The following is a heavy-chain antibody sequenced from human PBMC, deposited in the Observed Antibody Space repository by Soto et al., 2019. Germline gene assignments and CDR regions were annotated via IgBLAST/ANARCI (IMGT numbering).Heavy chain of an antibody. J-gene: IGHJ4*02. CDR3: ARDPRWFSDCSGGSCDY. Sequence: QVQLVESGGGVVQPGRSLRLSCAASGFTFSSYAMHWVRQAPGKGLEWVAVISYDGSNKYYADSVKGRFTISRDNSKNTLYLQVNSLRAEDTAVYYCARDPRWFSDCSGGSCDYWGQGTLVTVSS. D-gene: IGHD2-15*01. V-gene: IGHV3-30-3*01. CDR1: GFTFSSYA. CDR2: ISYDGSNK.